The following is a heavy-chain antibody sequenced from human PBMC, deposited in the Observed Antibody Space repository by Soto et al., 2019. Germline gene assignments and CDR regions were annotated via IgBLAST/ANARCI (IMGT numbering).Heavy chain of an antibody. CDR2: ISGSGFKK. D-gene: IGHD1-1*01. J-gene: IGHJ3*02. CDR1: GFIFENFG. V-gene: IGHV3-23*01. CDR3: ASWLEREHAYDI. Sequence: EVVLLESGGGLEQPGGSLRLSCAASGFIFENFGMSWVRQAPGKGLEWISSISGSGFKKYYADSVKGRFTISRDNSNNIIYLQMNGLGPDDTAVYYCASWLEREHAYDIWGLGTMVTVSS.